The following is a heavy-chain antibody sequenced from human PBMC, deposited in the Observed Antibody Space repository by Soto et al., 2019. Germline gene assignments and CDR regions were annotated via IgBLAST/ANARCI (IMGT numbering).Heavy chain of an antibody. CDR2: ISASNGYT. J-gene: IGHJ4*02. CDR3: ARNTTTVTQIPFDY. Sequence: QVQLVQSGAEVKKPGASVKVSCRASGYTFGNYGITWVRQAPGQGLEWMGWISASNGYTNYAQNLQGRVTMTTDTSTSPAYMELRSLRSDDTAVYYCARNTTTVTQIPFDYWGQGTLVTVSS. CDR1: GYTFGNYG. D-gene: IGHD4-17*01. V-gene: IGHV1-18*01.